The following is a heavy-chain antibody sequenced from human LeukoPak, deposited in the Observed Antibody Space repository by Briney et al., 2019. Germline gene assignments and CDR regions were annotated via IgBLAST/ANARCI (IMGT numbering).Heavy chain of an antibody. CDR2: ISHSGDN. J-gene: IGHJ4*02. V-gene: IGHV4-34*01. Sequence: SETLSLTCAVYGGSFSDSYWSWIRQPPGEGLEWVGEISHSGDNNYNPSLKSRVTISVDTSKNQFSLNLSSVTAADTAVYYCARGSNSVAYWGQGTLVTVSS. CDR3: ARGSNSVAY. D-gene: IGHD4-23*01. CDR1: GGSFSDSY.